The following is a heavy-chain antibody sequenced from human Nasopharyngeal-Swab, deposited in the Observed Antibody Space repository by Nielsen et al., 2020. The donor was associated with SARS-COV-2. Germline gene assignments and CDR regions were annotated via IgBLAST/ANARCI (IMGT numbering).Heavy chain of an antibody. J-gene: IGHJ5*02. D-gene: IGHD6-19*01. CDR2: IGSSSSYI. CDR1: GFTFSSYS. Sequence: GGSLRLSCAASGFTFSSYSMNWVRQAPGKGLEWVSSIGSSSSYIYYADSVKGRFTISRDNAKNSLYLQMNSLGAEDTAVYYCARDLRSGWNWFDPWGQGTLVTVSS. V-gene: IGHV3-21*01. CDR3: ARDLRSGWNWFDP.